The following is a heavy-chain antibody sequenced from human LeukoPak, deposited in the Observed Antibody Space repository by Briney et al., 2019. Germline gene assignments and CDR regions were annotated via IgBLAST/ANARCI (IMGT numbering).Heavy chain of an antibody. CDR3: AKRGDGGHKSLEY. D-gene: IGHD3-16*01. Sequence: GGSLRLSCAASGFTFSSNGMHWVRQAPGKGLEWVAVIWYDGSNKYYADSVKGRFTISRDNSKNTLYLQMSSLKTEDTAVYYCAKRGDGGHKSLEYWGQGTLVIVSS. CDR2: IWYDGSNK. J-gene: IGHJ4*02. V-gene: IGHV3-30*02. CDR1: GFTFSSNG.